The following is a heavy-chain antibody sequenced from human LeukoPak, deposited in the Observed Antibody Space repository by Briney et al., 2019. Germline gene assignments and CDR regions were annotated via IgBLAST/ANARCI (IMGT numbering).Heavy chain of an antibody. CDR2: IYYSGST. CDR3: ARGEHGDY. D-gene: IGHD1-26*01. J-gene: IGHJ4*02. V-gene: IGHV4-30-4*01. Sequence: SETLSLTCAVSGGSISSSNWWSWIRQPPGKGLEWIGYIYYSGSTYYNPSLKSRVTISVDTSKNQFSLKLSSVTAADTAVYYCARGEHGDYWGQGTLVTVSS. CDR1: GGSISSSNW.